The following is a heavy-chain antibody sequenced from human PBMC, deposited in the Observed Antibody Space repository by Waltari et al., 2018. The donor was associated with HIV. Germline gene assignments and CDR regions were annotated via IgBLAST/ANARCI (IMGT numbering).Heavy chain of an antibody. Sequence: EVQLVQSGAEVKKPGESLKISCKGSGYNFDKYWIGWVRQMPGKGLECMGIIYPGDSETRYSPSFQGQVTFSADKSITTAYLQWSNLKASDTAMYYCARHGVVDGNDSYGMDVWGQGTTVTVSS. CDR2: IYPGDSET. J-gene: IGHJ6*02. CDR1: GYNFDKYW. V-gene: IGHV5-51*01. CDR3: ARHGVVDGNDSYGMDV. D-gene: IGHD2-15*01.